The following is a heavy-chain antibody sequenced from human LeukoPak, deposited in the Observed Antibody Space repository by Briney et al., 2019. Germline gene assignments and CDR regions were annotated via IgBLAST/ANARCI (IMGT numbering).Heavy chain of an antibody. CDR1: GGSFSGYY. J-gene: IGHJ4*02. CDR2: INHSGST. V-gene: IGHV4-34*01. D-gene: IGHD6-19*01. CDR3: SRVRTVEWMVREKPTKNFDY. Sequence: SETLSLTCAVYGGSFSGYYWSWIRQPPGKGLEWIGEINHSGSTNYNPSLKSRVTISVDTSKNQFSLKLSSVTAADTAVYYCSRVRTVEWMVREKPTKNFDYRGQGTLVTVSS.